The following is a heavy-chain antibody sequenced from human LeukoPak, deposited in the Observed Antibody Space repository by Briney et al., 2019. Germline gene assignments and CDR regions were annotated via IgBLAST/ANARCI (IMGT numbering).Heavy chain of an antibody. CDR1: GGSISSSSYY. V-gene: IGHV4-39*07. D-gene: IGHD2-15*01. CDR2: IYYSGST. Sequence: SETLSLTCTVSGGSISSSSYYWGWIRQPPGKGLEWIGSIYYSGSTYYNPSLKSRVTISVDTSKNQFSLKLSSVTAADTAVYYRARDNCSGGSCYWAAFDIWGQGTMVTVSS. J-gene: IGHJ3*02. CDR3: ARDNCSGGSCYWAAFDI.